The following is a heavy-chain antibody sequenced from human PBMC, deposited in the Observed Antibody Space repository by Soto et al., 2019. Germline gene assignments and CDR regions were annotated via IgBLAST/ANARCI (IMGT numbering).Heavy chain of an antibody. J-gene: IGHJ6*02. CDR2: IYYSGST. CDR3: ARDVAMGEDYYGMDV. V-gene: IGHV4-59*01. CDR1: GGSISSYY. Sequence: SETLSLTCTVSGGSISSYYWSWIRQPPGKGLEWIGYIYYSGSTNYNPSLKSRVTISVDTSKNQFSLKLSSVTAADTAVYYCARDVAMGEDYYGMDVWGQGTTVTVSS. D-gene: IGHD3-16*01.